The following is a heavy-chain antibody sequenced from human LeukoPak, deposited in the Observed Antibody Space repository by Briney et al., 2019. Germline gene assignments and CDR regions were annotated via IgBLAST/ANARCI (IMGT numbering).Heavy chain of an antibody. CDR2: ISYDGSNK. J-gene: IGHJ6*02. CDR3: AVTYYDFWSGYWGLSGYYGMDV. D-gene: IGHD3-3*01. V-gene: IGHV3-30*04. CDR1: GFTFSSYA. Sequence: GGSLRLSCAASGFTFSSYAMHWVRQAPGKGLEWVAVISYDGSNKYYADSVKGRFTISRDNSKNTLYLQMNSLRAEDTAVYYCAVTYYDFWSGYWGLSGYYGMDVWGQGTTVTVSS.